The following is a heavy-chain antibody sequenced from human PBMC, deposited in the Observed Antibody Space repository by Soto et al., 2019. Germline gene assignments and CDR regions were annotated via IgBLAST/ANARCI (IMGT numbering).Heavy chain of an antibody. CDR3: ARGYFDTFDY. V-gene: IGHV4-59*01. CDR2: IYYSGST. J-gene: IGHJ4*02. D-gene: IGHD3-9*01. CDR1: GGSISSYY. Sequence: ETLSLTCTVSGGSISSYYWSWIRQPPGKGLEWIGYIYYSGSTNYNPSLKSRVTISVDTSKNQFSLKLSSVTAADTAVYYCARGYFDTFDYWGQGTLVTVSS.